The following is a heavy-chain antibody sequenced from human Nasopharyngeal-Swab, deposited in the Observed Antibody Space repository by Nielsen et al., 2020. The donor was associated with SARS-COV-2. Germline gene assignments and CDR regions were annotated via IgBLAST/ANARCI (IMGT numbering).Heavy chain of an antibody. CDR1: GFTFSSYA. CDR3: ARIRNQYGSGSYYYMDV. D-gene: IGHD3-10*01. CDR2: ISGSGGST. V-gene: IGHV3-23*01. Sequence: GGSLRLSCAASGFTFSSYAMSWVRQAPGKGLEWVSAISGSGGSTYYADSVKGRFTISRDNSKNTLYLQMNSLRAEDTAVYYCARIRNQYGSGSYYYMDVWGKGTTVTVSS. J-gene: IGHJ6*03.